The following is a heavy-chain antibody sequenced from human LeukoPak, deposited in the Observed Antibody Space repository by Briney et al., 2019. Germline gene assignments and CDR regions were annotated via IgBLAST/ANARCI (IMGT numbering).Heavy chain of an antibody. CDR2: IKQDGSER. CDR3: ARYPDYGDY. Sequence: GGSLRLSRAASGFSFSDYWMSWVRQAPGKGLEWVANIKQDGSERYYVDSVKGRFTISRDNAKNSLYLQMNSLRAEDTAVYYCARYPDYGDYWGQGTLVTVSS. CDR1: GFSFSDYW. V-gene: IGHV3-7*05. J-gene: IGHJ4*02.